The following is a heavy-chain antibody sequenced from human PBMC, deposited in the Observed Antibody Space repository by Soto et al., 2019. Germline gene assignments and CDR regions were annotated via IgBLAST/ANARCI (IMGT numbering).Heavy chain of an antibody. CDR2: INPNSGGT. CDR1: GYTFTGYY. Sequence: GASVKVSCKASGYTFTGYYMHWVRQAPGQGLEWMGWINPNSGGTNYAQKFQGRVTMTRDTSISTAYMELSRLRSDDTAVYYCARETVTYYYYGMDVWGQGPLVTVSS. J-gene: IGHJ6*02. V-gene: IGHV1-2*02. CDR3: ARETVTYYYYGMDV. D-gene: IGHD4-17*01.